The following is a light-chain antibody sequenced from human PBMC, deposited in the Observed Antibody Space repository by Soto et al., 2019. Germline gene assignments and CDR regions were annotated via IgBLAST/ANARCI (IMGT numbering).Light chain of an antibody. CDR3: QQYNSYWT. J-gene: IGKJ1*01. CDR2: DAS. Sequence: DIQLTQSPSTLSASVEDRVTISCRASQSISGWLAWYQQKPGKAPQLLIYDASSLESGVPSRFSGSGSGTEFTLTIISLQPDDFATYYCQQYNSYWTFGQGTKVEIK. CDR1: QSISGW. V-gene: IGKV1-5*01.